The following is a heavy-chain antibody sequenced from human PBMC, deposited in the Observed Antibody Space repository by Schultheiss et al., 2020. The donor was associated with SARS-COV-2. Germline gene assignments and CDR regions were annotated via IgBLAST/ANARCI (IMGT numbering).Heavy chain of an antibody. V-gene: IGHV4-59*01. Sequence: SETLSLTCSVSGDSIGSYYWSWIRQPPRRGLEWIGYIYYSGSTNYNPSLKSRVTISVDTSKNQFSLKLSSVTAADTAVYYCARGVYCSSTSCHLWGPSNWFDPWGQGTLVTVSS. CDR2: IYYSGST. J-gene: IGHJ5*02. D-gene: IGHD2-2*01. CDR3: ARGVYCSSTSCHLWGPSNWFDP. CDR1: GDSIGSYY.